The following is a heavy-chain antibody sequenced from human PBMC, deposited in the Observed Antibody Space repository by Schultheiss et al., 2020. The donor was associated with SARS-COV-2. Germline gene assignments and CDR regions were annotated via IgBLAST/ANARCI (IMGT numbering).Heavy chain of an antibody. Sequence: GESLKISCAASGFTFSNAWMSWVRQAPGKGLEWVSAISGSGGSTYYADSVKGRFTISRDNSKNTLYLQMNSLRAEDTAVYYCAGASASSWYQFDKWGQGTLVTVSS. J-gene: IGHJ4*02. CDR2: ISGSGGST. CDR3: AGASASSWYQFDK. V-gene: IGHV3-23*01. D-gene: IGHD6-13*01. CDR1: GFTFSNAW.